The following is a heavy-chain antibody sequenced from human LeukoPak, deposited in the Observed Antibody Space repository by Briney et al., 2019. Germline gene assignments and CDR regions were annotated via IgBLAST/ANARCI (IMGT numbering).Heavy chain of an antibody. CDR1: GFTFSSCS. D-gene: IGHD2-15*01. CDR2: ISSSSSYK. CDR3: ARLLPSAVTLQGFDY. J-gene: IGHJ4*02. V-gene: IGHV3-21*01. Sequence: PGGSPRLSCAASGFTFSSCSMNWVRQAPGKGLEWVSYISSSSSYKYYADSLKGRFTISRDNAKNSPFLQMNSLRAEDTAVYYCARLLPSAVTLQGFDYWGQGTLVTVSS.